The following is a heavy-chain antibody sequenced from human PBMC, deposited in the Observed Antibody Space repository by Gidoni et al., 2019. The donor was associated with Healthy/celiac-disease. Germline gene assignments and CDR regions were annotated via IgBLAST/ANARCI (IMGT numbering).Heavy chain of an antibody. CDR3: AKVEVGIQLWTGNAFDI. J-gene: IGHJ3*02. Sequence: QVQLVESGGGVVQPGRSLRLSCAASGFTFSSYGMHWVRQAPGKGLEWVAVISYDGSNKYYADSVKGRFTISRDNSKNTLYLQMNSLRAEDTAVYYCAKVEVGIQLWTGNAFDIWGQGTMVTVSS. D-gene: IGHD5-18*01. V-gene: IGHV3-30*18. CDR1: GFTFSSYG. CDR2: ISYDGSNK.